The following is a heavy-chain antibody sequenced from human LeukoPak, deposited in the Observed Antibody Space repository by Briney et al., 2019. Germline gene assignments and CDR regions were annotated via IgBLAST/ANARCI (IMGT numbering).Heavy chain of an antibody. CDR3: ATQGTGMINAYYMDV. Sequence: PSETLSLTCTVSGGSISSSSYYWGWLRQPPGKGLEWIGSIYYSGSTYYNPSLKSRVTISVDTSKNQFSLKLSSVTAADTAVYYCATQGTGMINAYYMDVWGKGTTVTVSS. J-gene: IGHJ6*03. CDR2: IYYSGST. D-gene: IGHD5-18*01. V-gene: IGHV4-39*01. CDR1: GGSISSSSYY.